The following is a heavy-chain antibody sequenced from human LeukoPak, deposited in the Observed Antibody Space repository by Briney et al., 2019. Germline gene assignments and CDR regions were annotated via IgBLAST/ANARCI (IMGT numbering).Heavy chain of an antibody. CDR2: INSDGSST. CDR3: ARGLTIFGVVNDAFDI. Sequence: GGSLRLSCAASGFTLSSYWMHWVRQAPGKGLVWVSLINSDGSSTIYADSVKGRFTISRDNVKNTLYLQMNSLRAEDTAVYYCARGLTIFGVVNDAFDIWGQGTMVTVSS. V-gene: IGHV3-74*01. J-gene: IGHJ3*02. CDR1: GFTLSSYW. D-gene: IGHD3-3*01.